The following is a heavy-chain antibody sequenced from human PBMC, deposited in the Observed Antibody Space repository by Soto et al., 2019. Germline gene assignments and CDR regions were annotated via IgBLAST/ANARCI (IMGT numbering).Heavy chain of an antibody. D-gene: IGHD1-7*01. CDR1: GFNFSYNA. V-gene: IGHV3-30-3*01. Sequence: GGSLRLSCVASGFNFSYNAMSWVRQAPGKGLEWVAVISYDGSNKYYRDSVQGRFTISRDNSKNTLHLQMNSLRPEDTAVYYCARDLGTGTTYQYYYAMDVWGQGTTVTVSS. CDR3: ARDLGTGTTYQYYYAMDV. CDR2: ISYDGSNK. J-gene: IGHJ6*02.